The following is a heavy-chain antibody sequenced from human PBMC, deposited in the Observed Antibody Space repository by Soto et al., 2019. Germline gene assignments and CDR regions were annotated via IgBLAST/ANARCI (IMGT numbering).Heavy chain of an antibody. Sequence: QVQLVESGGDLVKPGGSLRLSCAASGYTFSDYYMRWIRQAPGKGLEWISYIDTSGTKIYYADSVKGRFTITRDNAKNSLYLEMNSLRDEDTAVYYCASHYEMWSGYLSPVDYWGQGTLVTVSS. J-gene: IGHJ4*02. CDR1: GYTFSDYY. D-gene: IGHD3-3*01. CDR3: ASHYEMWSGYLSPVDY. CDR2: IDTSGTKI. V-gene: IGHV3-11*01.